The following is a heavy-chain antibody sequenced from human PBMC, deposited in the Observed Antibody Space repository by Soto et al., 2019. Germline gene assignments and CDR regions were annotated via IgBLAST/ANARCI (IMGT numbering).Heavy chain of an antibody. CDR3: GRYYDTSDRPYFHH. V-gene: IGHV4-4*02. CDR2: IFYSGST. J-gene: IGHJ1*01. CDR1: GGSLSSSSW. Sequence: SETLSLTCAVSGGSLSSSSWWSWVRQPPGKTLEWLGEIFYSGSTKYNPSLNSRVTISADQSKNDFSLKLSSVTAADTAVYYCGRYYDTSDRPYFHHWGQGTLVTVSS. D-gene: IGHD3-22*01.